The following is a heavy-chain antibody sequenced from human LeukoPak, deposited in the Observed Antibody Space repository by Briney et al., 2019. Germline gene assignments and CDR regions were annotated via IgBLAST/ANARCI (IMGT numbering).Heavy chain of an antibody. J-gene: IGHJ4*02. CDR1: GFTFSRFW. Sequence: PGGSLRLSCAASGFTFSRFWMSWARQAPGKGLEWVANIKQDGSEKYYVDSVKGRFTISRDNAKNSLYLQMNSLRAEDTAVFYCARDGTYTDYDPDFDIWGQGTLVPVSS. D-gene: IGHD5-12*01. CDR2: IKQDGSEK. V-gene: IGHV3-7*04. CDR3: ARDGTYTDYDPDFDI.